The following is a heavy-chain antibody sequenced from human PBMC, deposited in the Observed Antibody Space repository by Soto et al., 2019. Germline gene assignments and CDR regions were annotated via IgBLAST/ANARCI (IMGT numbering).Heavy chain of an antibody. D-gene: IGHD1-26*01. V-gene: IGHV4-4*02. Sequence: QVQLQESGPGLVKPSGTLSLTCAVSGGSISSSNWWSWVRHPPGKGLEWIGEIYHGGSTTYNPFPETRVTISVDKSKNQFPRKLNSVTAADAAVYYCASGGPGKLLTFDCWGQGTLVTVFS. CDR1: GGSISSSNW. CDR2: IYHGGST. CDR3: ASGGPGKLLTFDC. J-gene: IGHJ4*02.